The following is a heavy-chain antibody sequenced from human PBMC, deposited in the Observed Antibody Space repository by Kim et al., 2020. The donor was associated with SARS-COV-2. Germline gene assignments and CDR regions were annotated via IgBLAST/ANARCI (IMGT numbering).Heavy chain of an antibody. CDR2: IYRGRNT. Sequence: SETLSLTCAVSGGSISGYDWWSWVRQPPGKRLGWIAVIYRGRNTNYTPSLKSRVTISIDKSKNQFSLQLNSLTAADTAVYYCAQSSVGRCLDYCGQGTQV. CDR3: AQSSVGRCLDY. CDR1: GGSISGYDW. D-gene: IGHD6-19*01. V-gene: IGHV4-4*02. J-gene: IGHJ4*02.